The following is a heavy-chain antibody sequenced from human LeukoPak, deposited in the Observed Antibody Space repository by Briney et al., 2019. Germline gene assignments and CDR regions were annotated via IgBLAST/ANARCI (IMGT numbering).Heavy chain of an antibody. Sequence: TSETLSLTCTVYGGSFSGYCWSWIRQPPGKGLEWVGEINHSGSTNYNPSLRSRVTMSVDTSKNQFSLKLSSVTAADTAVYYCARQYCSSTSCSYYFDYWGQGTLVTVSS. CDR1: GGSFSGYC. CDR2: INHSGST. J-gene: IGHJ4*02. V-gene: IGHV4-34*01. CDR3: ARQYCSSTSCSYYFDY. D-gene: IGHD2-2*01.